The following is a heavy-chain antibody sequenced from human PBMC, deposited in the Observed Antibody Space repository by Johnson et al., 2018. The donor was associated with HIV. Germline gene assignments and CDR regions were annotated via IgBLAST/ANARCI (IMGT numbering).Heavy chain of an antibody. CDR2: VSFDGSKK. V-gene: IGHV3-30*04. J-gene: IGHJ3*02. CDR3: ARFDSGWQWQGLDI. Sequence: QVQLVESGGGVVQPGRSLRLSCTASGFTFSNYPMHWVRQAPGKGLEWVAVVSFDGSKKYHADSVKGRFTISRDNSKNTLFMQMNSLRGEDTAVYYCARFDSGWQWQGLDIWGQGTMVTVSS. CDR1: GFTFSNYP. D-gene: IGHD6-19*01.